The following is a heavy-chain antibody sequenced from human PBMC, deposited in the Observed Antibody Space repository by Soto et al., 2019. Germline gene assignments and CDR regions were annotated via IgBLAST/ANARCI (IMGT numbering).Heavy chain of an antibody. CDR2: INAGNGNT. CDR3: AKSVSSSWYVVENWFDP. J-gene: IGHJ5*02. Sequence: ASVKVSCKASGYTFTSYAMHWVRQAPGQRLEWMGWINAGNGNTKYSQKFQGRVTITRDTSASTAYMELSSLRSEDTALYYCAKSVSSSWYVVENWFDPWGQGTLVTVSS. CDR1: GYTFTSYA. D-gene: IGHD6-13*01. V-gene: IGHV1-3*01.